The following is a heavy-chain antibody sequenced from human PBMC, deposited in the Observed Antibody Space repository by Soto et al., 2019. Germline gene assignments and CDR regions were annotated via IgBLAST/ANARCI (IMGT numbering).Heavy chain of an antibody. J-gene: IGHJ6*02. CDR1: GYAFTDYW. V-gene: IGHV5-10-1*01. Sequence: RGASLKISCESSGYAFTDYWIKWVRQMPGKGLEWMGRIEPSDSYTKYSPSFHGHVTISDDKSISTAYLEWSSLEASDTAMYYCARARIITIFGVVGFEMDVWGQGTTVTGS. D-gene: IGHD3-3*01. CDR3: ARARIITIFGVVGFEMDV. CDR2: IEPSDSYT.